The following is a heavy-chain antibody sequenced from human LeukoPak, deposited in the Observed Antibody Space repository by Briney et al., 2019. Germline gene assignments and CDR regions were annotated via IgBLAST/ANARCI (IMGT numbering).Heavy chain of an antibody. CDR1: GFIFSSCA. Sequence: GGSLRLSCATSGFIFSSCAMSWVRQAPGKGLEWVSVISGSGGSTNYAESVKGRFTISRDNSKNTLYLQMNSLRVEDTAVYYCAKGAPFDYFDYWGQGTLVTVSS. J-gene: IGHJ4*02. CDR3: AKGAPFDYFDY. CDR2: ISGSGGST. V-gene: IGHV3-23*01.